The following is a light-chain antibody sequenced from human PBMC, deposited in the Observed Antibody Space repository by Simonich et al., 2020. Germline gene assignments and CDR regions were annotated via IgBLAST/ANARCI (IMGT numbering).Light chain of an antibody. Sequence: QSALTQPASVSGSPGQSITISCTGTSSDVGSYNLVSWYQQHPGKAPKLMIYEGSKRPSGVSNRFSGSKSGNTASLTISGLHAEDEADYYCCSYAGRSTYVVFGGGTKLTVL. CDR3: CSYAGRSTYVV. J-gene: IGLJ2*01. CDR2: EGS. V-gene: IGLV2-23*01. CDR1: SSDVGSYNL.